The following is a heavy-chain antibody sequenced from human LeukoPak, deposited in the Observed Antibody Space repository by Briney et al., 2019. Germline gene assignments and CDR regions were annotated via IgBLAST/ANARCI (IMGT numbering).Heavy chain of an antibody. CDR2: INSSSSYI. Sequence: PGGSLRLSCAASGFTFSSYSMNRVRQAPGKGLEWVSSINSSSSYIYYADSVKGRFTISRENAKNSLYLQMNSLSAEDTAVYYCARASSGYYYWFDPWGQGTLVTGSS. J-gene: IGHJ5*02. CDR3: ARASSGYYYWFDP. CDR1: GFTFSSYS. V-gene: IGHV3-21*01. D-gene: IGHD3-22*01.